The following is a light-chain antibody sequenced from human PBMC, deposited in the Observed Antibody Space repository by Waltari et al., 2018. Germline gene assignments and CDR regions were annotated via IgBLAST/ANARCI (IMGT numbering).Light chain of an antibody. V-gene: IGLV3-21*04. CDR2: FDN. CDR3: QVWDSRSDRA. J-gene: IGLJ2*01. CDR1: NIRRKR. Sequence: SYVLTQPPSVSVAPGKTATITCGGGNIRRKRVHWYPQKAGQAPVLVIYFDNDRPSGIPERFSGSNSGDTATLTISRVEAGDEADYYCQVWDSRSDRAFGGGTKLTVL.